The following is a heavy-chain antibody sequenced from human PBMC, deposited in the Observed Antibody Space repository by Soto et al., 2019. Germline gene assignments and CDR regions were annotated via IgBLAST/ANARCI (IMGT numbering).Heavy chain of an antibody. D-gene: IGHD2-2*01. J-gene: IGHJ6*02. Sequence: GGSLRLSCAASGFTFSDHYMDWVRQAPGKGLEWVGRTRNKANSYTTEYAAYVKGRFTIARDDSKNSLYLQMNSLKTEDTAVYYCAREIVVVPAAMRDYYYGMDVWGQGTTVTVSS. CDR3: AREIVVVPAAMRDYYYGMDV. V-gene: IGHV3-72*01. CDR2: TRNKANSYTT. CDR1: GFTFSDHY.